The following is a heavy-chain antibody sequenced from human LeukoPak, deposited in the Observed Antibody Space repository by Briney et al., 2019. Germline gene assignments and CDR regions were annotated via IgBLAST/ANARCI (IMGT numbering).Heavy chain of an antibody. D-gene: IGHD3-10*01. V-gene: IGHV3-30*02. J-gene: IGHJ3*02. CDR2: IRYDGSNK. Sequence: GGSLRHSCAASGFTFSSYGMHWVRQAPGKGLEWVAFIRYDGSNKYYADSVKGRFTISRDNSKNTLYPQMNSLRAEDTAVYYCAKVGWPSMVRGVNRAAFDIWGQGTMVTVSS. CDR3: AKVGWPSMVRGVNRAAFDI. CDR1: GFTFSSYG.